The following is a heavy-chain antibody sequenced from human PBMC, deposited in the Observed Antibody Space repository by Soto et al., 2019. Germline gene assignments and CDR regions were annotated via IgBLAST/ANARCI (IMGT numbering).Heavy chain of an antibody. CDR3: ARDRPPVAATRARYYYYGMDV. D-gene: IGHD2-15*01. CDR2: IYHSGST. J-gene: IGHJ6*02. Sequence: PSETLSLTCAVSGGSISSSNWWSWVRQPPGEGLEWIGEIYHSGSTNYNPSLKSRVTISVDKSKNQFSLKLSSVTAADTAVYYCARDRPPVAATRARYYYYGMDVWGQGTTVTVSS. CDR1: GGSISSSNW. V-gene: IGHV4-4*02.